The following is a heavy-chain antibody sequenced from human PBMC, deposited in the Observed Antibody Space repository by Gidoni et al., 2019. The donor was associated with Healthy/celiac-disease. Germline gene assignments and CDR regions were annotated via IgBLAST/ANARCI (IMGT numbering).Heavy chain of an antibody. CDR2: IYHSGST. J-gene: IGHJ3*02. V-gene: IGHV4-4*02. Sequence: QVQLQESGPGLVKPSGTLSLTCAVSRGSISSSHRWSWVRHPPGKGLEWIGEIYHSGSTNYNPSLKSRVTISVAKSKNQFSLKLSSVTAADTAVYYCARADYDFWSGAPTGRDAFDIWGQGTMVTVSS. CDR1: RGSISSSHR. CDR3: ARADYDFWSGAPTGRDAFDI. D-gene: IGHD3-3*01.